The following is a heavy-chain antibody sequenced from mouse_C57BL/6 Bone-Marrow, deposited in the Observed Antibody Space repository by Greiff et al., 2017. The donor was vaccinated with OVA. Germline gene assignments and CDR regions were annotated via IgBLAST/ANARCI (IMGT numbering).Heavy chain of an antibody. CDR3: TQTGNDYFDY. CDR1: GFNIKDGY. CDR2: IDPENGDT. V-gene: IGHV14-4*01. Sequence: EVQLQQSGAELVRPGASVKLSCTASGFNIKDGYMHWVKQRPEQGLEWIGWIDPENGDTEYASKFQGKATITADTSSNTAYLQLSSLTSEDTAVYYCTQTGNDYFDYWGQGTTLTVSS. D-gene: IGHD4-1*01. J-gene: IGHJ2*01.